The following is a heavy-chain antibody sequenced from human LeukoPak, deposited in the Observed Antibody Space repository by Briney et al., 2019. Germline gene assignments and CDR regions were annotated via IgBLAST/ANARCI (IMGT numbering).Heavy chain of an antibody. Sequence: SVKVSCKASGGTFSSYAISWVRQAPGQGLEWMGGIIPIFGTANYAQKFQGRVTVTADESTSTAYMELSSLRSEDTAVYYCARDVAARTRSAFDIWGQGTMVTVSS. CDR1: GGTFSSYA. D-gene: IGHD6-6*01. J-gene: IGHJ3*02. CDR3: ARDVAARTRSAFDI. CDR2: IIPIFGTA. V-gene: IGHV1-69*13.